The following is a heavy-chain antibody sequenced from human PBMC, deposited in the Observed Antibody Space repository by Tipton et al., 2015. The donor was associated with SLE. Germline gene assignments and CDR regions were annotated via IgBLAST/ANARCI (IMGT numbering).Heavy chain of an antibody. CDR3: AREPLSWYFDY. CDR2: IKQDGREK. Sequence: SLRLSCAASGFTFSSYWVSWVRQSPGKGLEWVANIKQDGREKYYVDSVKGRFTISRDNAKNSRYLQMNSLRAEDTAVYYCAREPLSWYFDYWGQGTLVTVSS. V-gene: IGHV3-7*01. CDR1: GFTFSSYW. J-gene: IGHJ4*02.